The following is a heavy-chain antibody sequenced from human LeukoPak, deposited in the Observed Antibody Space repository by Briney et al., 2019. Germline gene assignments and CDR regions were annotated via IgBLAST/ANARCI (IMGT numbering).Heavy chain of an antibody. CDR3: ASREGYYSHFDY. D-gene: IGHD3-3*01. J-gene: IGHJ4*02. CDR2: IHHSGST. V-gene: IGHV4-38-2*01. Sequence: PSETLSLTXVVSDFSISSGFYWGWIRQPPGKGLEWIGSIHHSGSTYYNPSLTSRVTISVDTSKDQFSLKLSSVTAADTAVYYCASREGYYSHFDYWGQGTLVTVSS. CDR1: DFSISSGFY.